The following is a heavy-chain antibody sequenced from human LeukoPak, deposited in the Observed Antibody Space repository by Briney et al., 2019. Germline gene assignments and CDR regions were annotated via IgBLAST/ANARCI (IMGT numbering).Heavy chain of an antibody. V-gene: IGHV4-34*01. J-gene: IGHJ6*03. Sequence: PSETLSLTCAVYGGSFSNYYWNWIRQPPGKGLEWLGEINHSGSTNYTPSLKSRVTISIETSKNQFSLRLTSVTAADTAVYYCARLRYTSGWGGYYYYYMDVWGKGTTVTVSS. D-gene: IGHD6-19*01. CDR2: INHSGST. CDR3: ARLRYTSGWGGYYYYYMDV. CDR1: GGSFSNYY.